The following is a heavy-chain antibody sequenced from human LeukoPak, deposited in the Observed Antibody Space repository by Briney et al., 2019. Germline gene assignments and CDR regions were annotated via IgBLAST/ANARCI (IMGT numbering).Heavy chain of an antibody. CDR2: INHSGST. Sequence: SETLSLTCAVYGVSFSGYYWSGIRQPPGEGLEWIGEINHSGSTNYNPSLKSRVTISVDTSKNQFSLKLRSVTAADTAVYYCAGFAVGGVIVTNDSWGEGTLVTVSS. CDR3: AGFAVGGVIVTNDS. D-gene: IGHD3-16*02. V-gene: IGHV4-34*01. CDR1: GVSFSGYY. J-gene: IGHJ4*02.